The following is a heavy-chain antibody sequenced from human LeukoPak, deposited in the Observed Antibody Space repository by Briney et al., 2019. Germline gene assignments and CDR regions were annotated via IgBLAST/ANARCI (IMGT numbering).Heavy chain of an antibody. D-gene: IGHD3-3*01. CDR1: GFTFSSYA. CDR3: AKDGYYDFWSGYYSGLYHY. CDR2: ISGSGGST. V-gene: IGHV3-23*01. J-gene: IGHJ4*02. Sequence: PGGSLRLSCAASGFTFSSYAMSWVRQAPGKGLEWVSAISGSGGSTYYADSVKGRFTISRDNSKNTLYLQMNSLRAEDTAVYYCAKDGYYDFWSGYYSGLYHYWGQGTLVTVSS.